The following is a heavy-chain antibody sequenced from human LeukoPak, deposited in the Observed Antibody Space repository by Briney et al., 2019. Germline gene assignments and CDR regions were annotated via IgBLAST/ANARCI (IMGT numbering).Heavy chain of an antibody. D-gene: IGHD6-13*01. CDR2: INPSGGST. CDR1: GYTFTSYY. J-gene: IGHJ4*02. Sequence: ASVKVSCKASGYTFTSYYMHWVRQAPGQGPEWMGIINPSGGSTSYAQKFQGRVTMTRDTSTSTVYMELSSLRSEDTAVYYCASSIAAAGTGFDYWGQGTLATVSS. CDR3: ASSIAAAGTGFDY. V-gene: IGHV1-46*03.